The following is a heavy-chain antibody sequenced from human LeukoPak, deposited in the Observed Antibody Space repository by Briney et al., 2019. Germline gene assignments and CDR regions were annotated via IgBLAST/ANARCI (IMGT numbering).Heavy chain of an antibody. CDR1: GGSISSGGYY. CDR2: IYYSGST. J-gene: IGHJ4*02. CDR3: ARDSLQGTYDY. Sequence: SETLSLTCTVSGGSISSGGYYWSWIRQHPGKGLEWIGYIYYSGSTYYNPSLKSRVTISVDTSKNQFSLKLSSVTAADTAVYYCARDSLQGTYDYWGQGTLVTVST. V-gene: IGHV4-31*03. D-gene: IGHD3-10*01.